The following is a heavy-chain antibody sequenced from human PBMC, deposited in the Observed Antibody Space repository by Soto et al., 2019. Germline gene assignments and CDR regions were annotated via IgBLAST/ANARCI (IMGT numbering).Heavy chain of an antibody. J-gene: IGHJ5*01. CDR1: GFRFSTYN. CDR2: ISTTSFTI. CDR3: ARDRCYDGTCYSASDS. V-gene: IGHV3-48*02. Sequence: GGSLRLSCAAAGFRFSTYNMDWVRQAPGKGPEWIAHISTTSFTIYYADSVKGRFTISRDNDRNSLYLEMNSLRDEDTAVYYCARDRCYDGTCYSASDSWGQGTLVTVSS. D-gene: IGHD2-15*01.